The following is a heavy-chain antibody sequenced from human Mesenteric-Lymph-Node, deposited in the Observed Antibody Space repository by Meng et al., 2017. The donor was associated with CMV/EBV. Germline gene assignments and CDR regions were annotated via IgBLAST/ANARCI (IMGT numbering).Heavy chain of an antibody. CDR3: ARVPTGNFDFRLDP. J-gene: IGHJ5*02. CDR1: GYTFTDYY. CDR2: INPSGGST. Sequence: ASVKVSCKASGYTFTDYYIHWVRQAPGQGLEWMGIINPSGGSTTYAQKFQGKITMTRDTSTSTAYMELTSLRSEDTAVYYCARVPTGNFDFRLDPWGQGTLVTVSS. V-gene: IGHV1-46*01. D-gene: IGHD4-23*01.